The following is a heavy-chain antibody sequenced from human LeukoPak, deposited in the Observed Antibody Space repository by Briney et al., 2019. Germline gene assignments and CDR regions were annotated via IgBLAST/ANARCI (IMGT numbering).Heavy chain of an antibody. CDR3: ARDLPYYDYVWGSYRPGRYFDY. CDR2: INHSGST. CDR1: GFTFSDYY. D-gene: IGHD3-16*02. J-gene: IGHJ4*02. V-gene: IGHV4-34*01. Sequence: PGGSLRLSCAASGFTFSDYYMSWIRQPPGKGLEWIGEINHSGSTNYNPSLKSRVTISVDTSKNQFSLKLSSVTAADTAVYYCARDLPYYDYVWGSYRPGRYFDYWGQGTLVTVSS.